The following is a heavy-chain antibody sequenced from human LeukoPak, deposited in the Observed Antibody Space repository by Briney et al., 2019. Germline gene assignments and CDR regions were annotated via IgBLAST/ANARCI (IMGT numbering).Heavy chain of an antibody. Sequence: SETLSLTCAVYGGSFSGYYWSWIRQPPGKGLEWIGEINHSGSTNYNPSLKSRVTLSVDTSKNQFSLKLSSVTAADTAVYYCARRARVVTAAYYYYGMDVWGQGTTVTVSS. CDR2: INHSGST. D-gene: IGHD2-21*02. V-gene: IGHV4-34*01. J-gene: IGHJ6*02. CDR3: ARRARVVTAAYYYYGMDV. CDR1: GGSFSGYY.